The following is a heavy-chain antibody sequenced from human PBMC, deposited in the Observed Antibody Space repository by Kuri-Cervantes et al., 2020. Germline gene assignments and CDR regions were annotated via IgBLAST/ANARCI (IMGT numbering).Heavy chain of an antibody. CDR1: GYTFTSYG. D-gene: IGHD1-26*01. CDR2: ISAYNGNT. V-gene: IGHV1-18*01. J-gene: IGHJ4*02. Sequence: ASVKVSCKASGYTFTSYGISWVRQAPGQGLEWMGWISAYNGNTNYAQKLQGRVTMTTDTSTSTAYMELRSLRSDDTAIYYCAKAGGLSGSYSGHYFDYWGQGTLVTVSS. CDR3: AKAGGLSGSYSGHYFDY.